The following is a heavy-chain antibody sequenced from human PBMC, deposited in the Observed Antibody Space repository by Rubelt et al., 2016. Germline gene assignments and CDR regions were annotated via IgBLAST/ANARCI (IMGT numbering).Heavy chain of an antibody. CDR2: INHSGST. V-gene: IGHV4-34*01. J-gene: IGHJ4*02. Sequence: QVQLQQWGAGLLKPSETLSLTCAVYGGSFSGYYWSWIRQPPGKGLEWIGEINHSGSTNYNPSLERRVTRSVDTSKNQFSRKLSAVTAADTAVYYCARPSYSSSSGFDYWGQGTLVTVSS. CDR3: ARPSYSSSSGFDY. CDR1: GGSFSGYY. D-gene: IGHD6-6*01.